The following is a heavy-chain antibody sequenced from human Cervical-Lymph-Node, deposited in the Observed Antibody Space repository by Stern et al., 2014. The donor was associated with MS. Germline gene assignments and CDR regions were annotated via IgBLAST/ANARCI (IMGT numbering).Heavy chain of an antibody. Sequence: QVQLVQSGPGLVKPSETLSLTCTVSGGSISSSGFFWGWIRQPPGKGLEWIGTISYSGSTYYNLSLKSRVTVSADPSKNQFALQMTSVTAADTAVYYCARQGGRYSPKNWGQGTLVTVSS. CDR3: ARQGGRYSPKN. J-gene: IGHJ4*02. CDR1: GGSISSSGFF. D-gene: IGHD1-1*01. V-gene: IGHV4-39*01. CDR2: ISYSGST.